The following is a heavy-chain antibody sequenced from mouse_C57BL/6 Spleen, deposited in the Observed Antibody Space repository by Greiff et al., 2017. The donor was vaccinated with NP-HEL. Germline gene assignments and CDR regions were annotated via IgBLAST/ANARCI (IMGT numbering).Heavy chain of an antibody. V-gene: IGHV1-85*01. CDR1: GYTFTSYD. D-gene: IGHD2-2*01. Sequence: VKVVESGPELVKPGASVKLSCKASGYTFTSYDINWVKQRPGPGLEWIGWIYPRDGSTKYNENVKGKATLTVDTSSSTAYMELHSLTSEDSAVYVGARYGYDSPVGYWGQGTTHTVSS. J-gene: IGHJ2*01. CDR3: ARYGYDSPVGY. CDR2: IYPRDGST.